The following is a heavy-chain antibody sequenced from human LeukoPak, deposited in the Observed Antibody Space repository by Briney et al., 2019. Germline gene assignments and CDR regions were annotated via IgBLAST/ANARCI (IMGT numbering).Heavy chain of an antibody. CDR2: MNPNSGNT. J-gene: IGHJ6*02. V-gene: IGHV1-8*01. CDR3: ARDHPYHSGTYHYGMDV. D-gene: IGHD3-10*01. CDR1: GYTFTSYD. Sequence: GASVKVSCKASGYTFTSYDINWVRQATGQGLEWMGWMNPNSGNTGYAQKFQGRVTMTRNTSISTAYVELSSLRSEDTAVYYCARDHPYHSGTYHYGMDVWGQGTTVTVSS.